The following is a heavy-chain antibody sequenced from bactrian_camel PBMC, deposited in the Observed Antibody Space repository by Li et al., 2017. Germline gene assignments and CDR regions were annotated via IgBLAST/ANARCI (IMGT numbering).Heavy chain of an antibody. CDR2: IYTVDRST. Sequence: VQLVESGGGSVQAGGSLRLSCQVRGITTSTNCMAWFRQAPGKERKEVARIYTVDRSTYYADSVKGRFTISRDNAKETLYLQMDSLKTEDAAVYYCAADPFGGAAERSVLGFAFHYWGQGTQVTVS. D-gene: IGHD1*01. V-gene: IGHV3S54*01. CDR3: AADPFGGAAERSVLGFAFHY. CDR1: GITTSTNC. J-gene: IGHJ4*01.